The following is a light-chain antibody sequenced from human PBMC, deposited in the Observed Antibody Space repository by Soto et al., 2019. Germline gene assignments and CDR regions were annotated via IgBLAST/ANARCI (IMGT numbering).Light chain of an antibody. V-gene: IGLV2-11*01. CDR1: SSDVGGYNF. CDR2: NVI. CDR3: CSYAGSYTYV. Sequence: SVLTQPRSVSGSPGQSVTISCTGTSSDVGGYNFVSWYQHHPGKAPKLMIYNVIQRPSGVPDRFSASKSGNTASLTISGLQAEGEADYYCCSYAGSYTYVFGTGTRSPS. J-gene: IGLJ1*01.